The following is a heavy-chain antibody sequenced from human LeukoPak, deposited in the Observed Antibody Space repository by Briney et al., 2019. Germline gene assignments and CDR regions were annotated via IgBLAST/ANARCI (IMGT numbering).Heavy chain of an antibody. CDR2: MNPNSGNT. CDR1: GYTFTSYD. J-gene: IGHJ6*03. D-gene: IGHD1-1*01. CDR3: ARGRTGTTRYYYYYMDV. Sequence: ASVKVSCKASGYTFTSYDINWVRQATGQGLERIGWMNPNSGNTGYAQKFQGRVTMTRNTSISTAYMELSSLRSEDTAVYYCARGRTGTTRYYYYYMDVWRKGTTVTVSS. V-gene: IGHV1-8*01.